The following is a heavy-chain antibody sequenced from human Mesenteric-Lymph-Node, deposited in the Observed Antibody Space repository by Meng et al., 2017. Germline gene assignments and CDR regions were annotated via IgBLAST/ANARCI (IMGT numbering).Heavy chain of an antibody. J-gene: IGHJ4*02. Sequence: GGSLRLSCAASGFTFSSYAMNWVRQAPGKGLEWVSSISASGGSTYYADSVKGRFTISRDNSKNTLYLQMNSLRAEDTAVYYCAKDRLQSHFDYWGQGTLVTVSS. CDR2: ISASGGST. CDR3: AKDRLQSHFDY. V-gene: IGHV3-23*01. CDR1: GFTFSSYA. D-gene: IGHD4-11*01.